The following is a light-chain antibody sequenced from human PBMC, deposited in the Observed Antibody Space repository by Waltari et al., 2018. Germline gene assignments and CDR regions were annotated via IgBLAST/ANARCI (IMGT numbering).Light chain of an antibody. J-gene: IGKJ4*01. CDR3: QQYDGSVVT. V-gene: IGKV3-20*01. CDR2: AAS. Sequence: EIVLTQSPGTLSLSQGVRVTLTCRSSQYLTGIQKTWYHQKPSQAPWLLIYAASSRAPGVPNRFRGSGSGTDFTLTISRLEPEDSAVYYCQQYDGSVVTFGGGTKVEIK. CDR1: QYLTGIQ.